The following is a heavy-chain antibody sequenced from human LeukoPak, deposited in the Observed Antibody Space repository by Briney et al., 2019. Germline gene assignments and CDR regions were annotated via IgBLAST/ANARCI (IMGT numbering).Heavy chain of an antibody. D-gene: IGHD5-24*01. CDR2: MFYSGST. CDR1: GGPISSYY. J-gene: IGHJ4*02. Sequence: PSETLSLTCTVSGGPISSYYWSWIRQPPGKGLEWIESMFYSGSTNYKPSLKSRVTISIDTSKNQLSLKVRSVTAADTAVYYCARASERDGYNYGYWGQGTLVTVSS. CDR3: ARASERDGYNYGY. V-gene: IGHV4-59*01.